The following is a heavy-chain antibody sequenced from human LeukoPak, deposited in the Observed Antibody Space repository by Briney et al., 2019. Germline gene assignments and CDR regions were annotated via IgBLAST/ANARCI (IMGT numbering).Heavy chain of an antibody. Sequence: GGSLRLSCAASGFTFSGYTMNWVRQAPGKGLEWVSGISGSGGNTYYADSVKGRFTISRDNSRNTLYLEMNSLRVEDTAVYYCAKSFDYWARETLVTVSS. CDR2: ISGSGGNT. CDR3: AKSFDY. V-gene: IGHV3-23*01. J-gene: IGHJ4*02. CDR1: GFTFSGYT.